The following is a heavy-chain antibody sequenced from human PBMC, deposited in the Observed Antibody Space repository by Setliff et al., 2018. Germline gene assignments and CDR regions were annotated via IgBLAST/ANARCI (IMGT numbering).Heavy chain of an antibody. J-gene: IGHJ6*03. CDR2: LSGGSSYI. V-gene: IGHV3-21*01. CDR1: GFTFSDYG. CDR3: ARDHGVVPGVDYMDV. Sequence: VGSLRLSCAASGFTFSDYGMNWVRQAPGKGLEWVACLSGGSSYIHYADSMKGRFTISRDDSKNSLYLQMNSLRAEDTGVYYCARDHGVVPGVDYMDVWGKGTTGTVSS. D-gene: IGHD2-15*01.